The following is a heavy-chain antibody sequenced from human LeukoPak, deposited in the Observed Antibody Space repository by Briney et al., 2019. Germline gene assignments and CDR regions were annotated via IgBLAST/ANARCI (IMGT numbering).Heavy chain of an antibody. V-gene: IGHV4-34*01. CDR3: ARGRRYYYDSSGQTNWFDP. J-gene: IGHJ5*02. Sequence: SETLSLTSAVYGGSFSGYYWRWIRQPPGKGLAWVGEINQSGSTNYNPSLKSRVTISVDTSKNQFSLKLSSVTAADTAVYYCARGRRYYYDSSGQTNWFDPWGQGTLVTVSS. D-gene: IGHD3-22*01. CDR2: INQSGST. CDR1: GGSFSGYY.